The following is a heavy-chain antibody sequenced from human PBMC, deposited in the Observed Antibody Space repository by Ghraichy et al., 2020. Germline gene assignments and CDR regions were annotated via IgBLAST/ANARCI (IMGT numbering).Heavy chain of an antibody. Sequence: ASVKVSCKASGYSFTSYDINWVRQATGQGLEWMGWMNPDSGNTGYAQKFQGRVTMTRNTSIGTAYMELSSLRSDDSALYFCAGGRRFSTAYECWGQGTLVTVSS. CDR3: AGGRRFSTAYEC. V-gene: IGHV1-8*01. D-gene: IGHD2/OR15-2a*01. CDR2: MNPDSGNT. J-gene: IGHJ4*02. CDR1: GYSFTSYD.